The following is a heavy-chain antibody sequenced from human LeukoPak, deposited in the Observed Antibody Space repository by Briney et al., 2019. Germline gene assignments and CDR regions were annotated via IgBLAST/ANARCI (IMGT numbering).Heavy chain of an antibody. Sequence: PGGSLRLSCTASGSTFGDYAMSWFRQAPGKGLEWVGFIRSKAYGGTTEYAASVKGRFTISRDDSKNTLYLQMNSLKTEDTAVYYCTTGPTGWLEFDYWGQGTLVTVSS. CDR1: GSTFGDYA. D-gene: IGHD6-19*01. V-gene: IGHV3-49*03. CDR2: IRSKAYGGTT. CDR3: TTGPTGWLEFDY. J-gene: IGHJ4*02.